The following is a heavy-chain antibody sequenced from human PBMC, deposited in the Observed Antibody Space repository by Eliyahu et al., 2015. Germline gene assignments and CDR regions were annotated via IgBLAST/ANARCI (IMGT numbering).Heavy chain of an antibody. CDR3: VKEVRGMEQGY. Sequence: EVQLLESGGGLVQPGGSLRLSCAASGFTFSTYAMXXVRKAPGGGVGLGSSISGGGGYMTFHVDSVKGRFSISRDDSKNTVYLHMNNVRAEDAAVYYCVKEVRGMEQGYWGQGTLLTVST. CDR2: ISGGGGYMT. D-gene: IGHD1/OR15-1a*01. CDR1: GFTFSTYA. V-gene: IGHV3-23*01. J-gene: IGHJ4*02.